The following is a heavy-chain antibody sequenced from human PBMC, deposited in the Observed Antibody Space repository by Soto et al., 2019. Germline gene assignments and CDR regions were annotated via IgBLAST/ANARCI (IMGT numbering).Heavy chain of an antibody. CDR1: GYSFTSYW. CDR2: IYPGDSDT. J-gene: IGHJ6*02. D-gene: IGHD1-26*01. V-gene: IGHV5-51*01. Sequence: GESLKISCKGSGYSFTSYWIGWVRQMPGKGLEWMGIIYPGDSDTRYSPSFQGQVTISADKSISTAYLQWSSLKASDTAMYYCARLAVGATFGSEDDYGMDVWGQGTTVTVSS. CDR3: ARLAVGATFGSEDDYGMDV.